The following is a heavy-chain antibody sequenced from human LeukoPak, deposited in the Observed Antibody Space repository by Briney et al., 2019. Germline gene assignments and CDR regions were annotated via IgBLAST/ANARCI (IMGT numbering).Heavy chain of an antibody. V-gene: IGHV1-46*01. Sequence: GASVKVSCRASGYTFTGYYMHWVRQAPGQGLEWMGIINPSGGSTSYAQKFQGRVTMTRDTSTSTVYMELSSLRSEDTAVYYCARDRYILRDTGRFDYWGQGTLVTVSS. CDR3: ARDRYILRDTGRFDY. CDR2: INPSGGST. J-gene: IGHJ4*02. CDR1: GYTFTGYY. D-gene: IGHD3-9*01.